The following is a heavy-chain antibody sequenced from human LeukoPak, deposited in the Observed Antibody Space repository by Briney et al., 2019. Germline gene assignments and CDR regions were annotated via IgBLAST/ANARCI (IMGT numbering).Heavy chain of an antibody. V-gene: IGHV3-7*03. J-gene: IGHJ4*02. CDR2: IKPDGTTK. D-gene: IGHD6-13*01. CDR3: ARSIPYGTTWYGRSDY. Sequence: GGSLRLSCAASGFTFSAYRMNWVRQAPGKGLEWVANIKPDGTTKFYVDSVKGRFTISRDNALNSLYLQMNSLRAEGTAIYYCARSIPYGTTWYGRSDYWGQGTLVTVSS. CDR1: GFTFSAYR.